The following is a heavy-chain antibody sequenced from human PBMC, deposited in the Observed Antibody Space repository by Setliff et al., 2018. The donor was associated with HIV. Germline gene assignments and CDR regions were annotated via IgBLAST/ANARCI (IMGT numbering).Heavy chain of an antibody. V-gene: IGHV4-34*01. J-gene: IGHJ5*02. Sequence: ASETMSLTCAVYGGSVSGHYWGWFRQPPGKGLEWIGEITPSGATNYLPSLKSRGTMSLDTSKNQFALKMTSVTAADTALYYCSNWNTTIDEDAWGQGTLVTVSS. CDR3: SNWNTTIDEDA. CDR2: ITPSGAT. CDR1: GGSVSGHY. D-gene: IGHD5-18*01.